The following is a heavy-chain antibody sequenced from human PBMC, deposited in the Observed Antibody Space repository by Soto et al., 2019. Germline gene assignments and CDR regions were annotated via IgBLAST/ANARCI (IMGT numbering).Heavy chain of an antibody. J-gene: IGHJ4*02. CDR3: ARGGSGYVWFNEF. V-gene: IGHV1-69*01. CDR2: FIPVFDTV. CDR1: GGLFSSYA. Sequence: QEQLVQSGAEVKTSGSSVKVSCKDTGGLFSSYAVSWVRQAPGQGLEWMGGFIPVFDTVYYAQKFQGRVTITADESTNTAYMELSSLRSEDTAMYYCARGGSGYVWFNEFWGQGTLVTVSS. D-gene: IGHD3-22*01.